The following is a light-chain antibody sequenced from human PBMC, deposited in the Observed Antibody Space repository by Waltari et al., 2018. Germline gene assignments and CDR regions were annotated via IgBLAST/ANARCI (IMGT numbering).Light chain of an antibody. Sequence: QSVLTQPPSVSEAPRQRVTISCSGSSSNIGNNAGNWYQQLPGEAPKLLIYYDDLLPSGVSGRFSGSKSGTAASMAIGGLLSEDEGDYYCAAWDDSLNAVVFGGGTKLTVL. CDR2: YDD. V-gene: IGLV1-36*01. CDR1: SSNIGNNA. J-gene: IGLJ2*01. CDR3: AAWDDSLNAVV.